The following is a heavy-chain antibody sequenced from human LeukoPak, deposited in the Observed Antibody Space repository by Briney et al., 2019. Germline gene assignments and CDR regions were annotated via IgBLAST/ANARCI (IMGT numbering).Heavy chain of an antibody. Sequence: GGSLRLSCSASGFTFSSYAMHWVRQAPGKGLECVSAISSNGGSTYYADSVKGRFTISRDNSKNTLYLQMSSLRAEDTAVYYCVSGYCSGGSCLGDGYFQHWGQGTLVTVSS. D-gene: IGHD2-15*01. CDR1: GFTFSSYA. J-gene: IGHJ1*01. CDR2: ISSNGGST. V-gene: IGHV3-64D*06. CDR3: VSGYCSGGSCLGDGYFQH.